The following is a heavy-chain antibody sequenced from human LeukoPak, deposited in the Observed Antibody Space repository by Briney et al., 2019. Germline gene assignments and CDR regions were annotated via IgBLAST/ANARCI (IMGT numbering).Heavy chain of an antibody. V-gene: IGHV3-7*03. CDR3: AKDSDGYSGYDLIDY. J-gene: IGHJ4*02. CDR2: IKQEGSEK. Sequence: GGSLRLSCAASGFTFSSYWMSWVRQAPGKGLEWVANIKQEGSEKYYVDSVKGRFTISRDNSKNTPYLQMNSLRAEDTAVYYCAKDSDGYSGYDLIDYWGQGTLVTVSS. CDR1: GFTFSSYW. D-gene: IGHD5-12*01.